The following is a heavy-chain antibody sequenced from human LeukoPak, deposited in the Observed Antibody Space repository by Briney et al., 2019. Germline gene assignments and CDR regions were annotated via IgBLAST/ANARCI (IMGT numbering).Heavy chain of an antibody. CDR3: ARDHSSSSEDY. CDR1: GGSISSSSYY. CDR2: IYHSGKT. Sequence: PSETLSLTCTVSGGSISSSSYYWGWIRQPPGKGLEWIGSIYHSGKTYYNPALKSRVTISVDTSKNQFSLKLNSVTAADTAVYYCARDHSSSSEDYWGQGTLVTVSS. J-gene: IGHJ4*02. V-gene: IGHV4-39*07. D-gene: IGHD6-13*01.